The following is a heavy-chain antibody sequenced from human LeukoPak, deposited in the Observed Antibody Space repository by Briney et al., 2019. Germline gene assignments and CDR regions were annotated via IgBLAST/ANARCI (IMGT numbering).Heavy chain of an antibody. Sequence: PSETLSLTCTVSGGSISSYYWSWIRQPPGKGLEWIGYIYYSGSTNYNPSLKSRVTISVDTSKNQFSLKLSSVTAADTAAYYCARDGCSGGSCYFGYYYYYMDVWGKGTTVTVSS. CDR2: IYYSGST. V-gene: IGHV4-59*01. D-gene: IGHD2-15*01. CDR3: ARDGCSGGSCYFGYYYYYMDV. J-gene: IGHJ6*03. CDR1: GGSISSYY.